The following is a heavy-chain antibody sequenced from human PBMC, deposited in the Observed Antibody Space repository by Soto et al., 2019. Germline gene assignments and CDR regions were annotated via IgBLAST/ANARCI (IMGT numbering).Heavy chain of an antibody. CDR1: GFTVSSNY. V-gene: IGHV3-66*01. CDR2: IYSGGST. J-gene: IGHJ3*02. D-gene: IGHD3-22*01. Sequence: GGSLRLSCAASGFTVSSNYMSWVRQAPGKGLEWVSVIYSGGSTYYADSVKGRFTISRDNSKNTLYLQMNSLRDEDTAVYYCARSDSREQIWDAFGIWGQGRMVT. CDR3: ARSDSREQIWDAFGI.